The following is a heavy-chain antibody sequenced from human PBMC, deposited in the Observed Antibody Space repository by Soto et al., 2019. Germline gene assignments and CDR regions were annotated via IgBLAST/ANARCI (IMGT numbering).Heavy chain of an antibody. V-gene: IGHV1-2*02. J-gene: IGHJ4*02. CDR1: GYTFTDNY. CDR3: ARAYYGSGSPKS. Sequence: ASVKVSCKASGYTFTDNYLHWVRQAPGQGLEWMGWINPKSGGTDFAQKFQGRVTMTRDTAITTGYMELTRLRSDDTALYYCARAYYGSGSPKSGGQGTLGTVSP. D-gene: IGHD3-10*01. CDR2: INPKSGGT.